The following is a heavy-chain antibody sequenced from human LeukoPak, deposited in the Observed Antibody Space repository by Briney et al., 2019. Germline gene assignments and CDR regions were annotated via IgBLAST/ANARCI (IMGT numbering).Heavy chain of an antibody. V-gene: IGHV4-34*01. CDR3: AREQAVAGISDY. D-gene: IGHD6-19*01. J-gene: IGHJ4*02. CDR2: INHSGST. CDR1: GGSFSGYY. Sequence: SETLSLTCAVYGGSFSGYYWSWIRQPPGKGLEWIGEINHSGSTNYNPSLKSRVTISVDTSKNQFSLKLSSVTAADTAVYYCAREQAVAGISDYWGQGTLVTVSS.